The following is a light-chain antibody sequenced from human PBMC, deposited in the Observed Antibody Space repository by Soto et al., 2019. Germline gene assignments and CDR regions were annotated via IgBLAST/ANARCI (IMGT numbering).Light chain of an antibody. CDR3: QTWGTGIHYV. J-gene: IGLJ1*01. Sequence: QLVLTQSPSASASLGASVKLTCTLRSGHSSYAIAWHQQQPGKGPRYLMKLNSDGSHSKGDGIPDRFSGSSSGAERYLTISCLQSEDEADYYCQTWGTGIHYVFGTGTKLTVL. V-gene: IGLV4-69*01. CDR2: LNSDGSH. CDR1: SGHSSYA.